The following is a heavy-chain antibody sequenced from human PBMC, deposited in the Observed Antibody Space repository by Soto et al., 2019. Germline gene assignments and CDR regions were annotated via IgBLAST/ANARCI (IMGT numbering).Heavy chain of an antibody. CDR1: GYTFTSYG. J-gene: IGHJ6*02. D-gene: IGHD6-19*01. CDR2: ISAYKGNT. CDR3: LRERGEQWLVPYYFYYGMDV. Sequence: ASVMVSCMASGYTFTSYGIRWVRQDPGQGLEWMGRISAYKGNTNYAQKIQKRVTITTDTSTSTANMELSSLRADDTAVYYCLRERGEQWLVPYYFYYGMDVWGQGTTVTVSS. V-gene: IGHV1-18*01.